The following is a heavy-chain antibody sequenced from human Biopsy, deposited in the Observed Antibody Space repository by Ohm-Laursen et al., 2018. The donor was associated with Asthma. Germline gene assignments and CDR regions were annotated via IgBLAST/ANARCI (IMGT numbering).Heavy chain of an antibody. CDR3: ARAVQSDDFVTGYYNSYFDF. CDR2: IYGNDDR. Sequence: TQTLTLTYSFSGFSLINSGVGVGWIRQPPGKAPEWLALIYGNDDRDYSQSLKSRLTITKDTSRRRVVLKMTNMDPVDTGTYFCARAVQSDDFVTGYYNSYFDFWGQGSLVSVSS. V-gene: IGHV2-5*01. J-gene: IGHJ4*01. CDR1: GFSLINSGVG. D-gene: IGHD3-9*01.